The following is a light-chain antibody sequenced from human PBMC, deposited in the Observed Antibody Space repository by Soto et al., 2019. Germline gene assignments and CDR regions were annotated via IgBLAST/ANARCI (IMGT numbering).Light chain of an antibody. Sequence: EIVLAQSPGTLSLSPGARATLSCRASQSVNGNFLAWYQQKPGQAPRLLIYAASSRATGVPDRFSGSGSGTDFSLTSSRLEPEDFAVYYCQQSGSSPRTFGQGTKLEIK. CDR2: AAS. CDR3: QQSGSSPRT. J-gene: IGKJ2*01. V-gene: IGKV3-20*01. CDR1: QSVNGNF.